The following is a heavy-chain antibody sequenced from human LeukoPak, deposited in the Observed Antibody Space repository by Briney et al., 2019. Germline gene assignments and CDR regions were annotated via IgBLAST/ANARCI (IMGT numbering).Heavy chain of an antibody. CDR3: AGAALYCSGGSCYPSTFDY. D-gene: IGHD2-15*01. CDR1: GGSISNSY. V-gene: IGHV4-59*01. J-gene: IGHJ4*02. Sequence: KPSETLSLTCTGSGGSISNSYWSWIRQPPGKGLEWIGYIYYSGGTNYSPSLKSRVTVSVDTSKNQFSLKLSSVTSADTAVYYCAGAALYCSGGSCYPSTFDYWGQGTLVTVSS. CDR2: IYYSGGT.